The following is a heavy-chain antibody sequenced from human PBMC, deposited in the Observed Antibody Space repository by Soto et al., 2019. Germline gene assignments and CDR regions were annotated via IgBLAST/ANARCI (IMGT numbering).Heavy chain of an antibody. CDR3: AHRRPHYDFWSGPGGGYFDY. CDR2: IYWDDDK. V-gene: IGHV2-5*02. D-gene: IGHD3-3*01. Sequence: QITLKESGPTLVKPTQTLTLTCTFSGFSLSTSGVGVGWIRQPPGKALEWLALIYWDDDKRYSPSLKSRLTITKDTSKNQVVLTMTNMDPVDTATYYYAHRRPHYDFWSGPGGGYFDYWGQGTLVTVSS. J-gene: IGHJ4*02. CDR1: GFSLSTSGVG.